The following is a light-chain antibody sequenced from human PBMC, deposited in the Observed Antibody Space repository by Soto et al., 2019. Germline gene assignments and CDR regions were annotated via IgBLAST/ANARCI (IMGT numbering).Light chain of an antibody. CDR1: SSDVGAYNY. CDR2: EVS. J-gene: IGLJ1*01. V-gene: IGLV2-14*01. Sequence: QSVLTQPASVSGSPGQSITISCSGTSSDVGAYNYVSWYQQYPGKAPELMISEVSNRPSGISDSFSGSKSGNTASLTISGLQAEDEADYYCNSYTRSYTDVFGTGTKVTVL. CDR3: NSYTRSYTDV.